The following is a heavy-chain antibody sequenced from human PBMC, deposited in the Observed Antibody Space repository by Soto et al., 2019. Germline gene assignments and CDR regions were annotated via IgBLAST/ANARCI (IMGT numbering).Heavy chain of an antibody. D-gene: IGHD3-16*01. CDR3: AIMATFGSLNWFDP. J-gene: IGHJ5*02. CDR1: GYTLTELS. CDR2: FDPEDGET. Sequence: ASVKVSCKVSGYTLTELSMHWVRQAPGKGLEWMGGFDPEDGETIYAQKFQGRVTMTEDTSTDTAYMELSSLRSDDTAIYYCAIMATFGSLNWFDPWGQGTLVTVSS. V-gene: IGHV1-24*01.